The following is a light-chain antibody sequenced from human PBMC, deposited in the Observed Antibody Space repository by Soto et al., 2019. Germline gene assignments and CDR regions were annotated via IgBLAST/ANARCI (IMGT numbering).Light chain of an antibody. J-gene: IGKJ1*01. CDR2: KAS. V-gene: IGKV1-5*03. CDR3: QQYHGYPWT. CDR1: QSISGW. Sequence: DIQLTQSPSTLSASVGDRVTITCRASQSISGWLAWYQQKPGKAPTLLIYKASSLQSGVPSRFSGSGSGTEFTLTLSSLQPDDFAVYYCQQYHGYPWTFGQGTKVDVK.